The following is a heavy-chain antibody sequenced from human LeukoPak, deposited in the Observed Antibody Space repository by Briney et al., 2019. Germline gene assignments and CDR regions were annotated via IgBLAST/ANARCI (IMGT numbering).Heavy chain of an antibody. D-gene: IGHD4-17*01. J-gene: IGHJ5*02. Sequence: GGSLRLSCAASGFTFSSHWMHWVRQAPGKGLVWVSRINSDGSSIGYADSVKGRFTISRDTSKNTLYLQINSLRVKDTAVYYCIVFGDSNHWGQGTLVTVSS. V-gene: IGHV3-74*01. CDR2: INSDGSSI. CDR1: GFTFSSHW. CDR3: IVFGDSNH.